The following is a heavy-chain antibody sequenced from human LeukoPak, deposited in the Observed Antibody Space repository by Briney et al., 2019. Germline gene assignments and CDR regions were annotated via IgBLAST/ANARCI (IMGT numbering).Heavy chain of an antibody. J-gene: IGHJ4*02. CDR1: GGSISSGDYY. V-gene: IGHV4-30-4*08. CDR2: IYYSGST. Sequence: SQTPSLTCTVSGGSISSGDYYWSWIRQPPGKGLEWIGYIYYSGSTYYNPSLKSRVTISVDTSKNQFSLKLSSVTAADTAVYYCASIAARPYYFDYWGQGTLVTVSS. D-gene: IGHD6-6*01. CDR3: ASIAARPYYFDY.